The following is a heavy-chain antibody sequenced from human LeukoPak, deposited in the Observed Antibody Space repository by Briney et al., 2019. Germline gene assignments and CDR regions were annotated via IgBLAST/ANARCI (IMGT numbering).Heavy chain of an antibody. CDR1: EFTFSSYD. Sequence: GGSLRLSCAASEFTFSSYDMHWVRQAPGEGLEWVAVISYDESNEYYADSVKGRFTITRDNSKNTLYLQMNSLRAEDTAVYYCAKEKSRADKNFDYWGQGTLVTVSS. J-gene: IGHJ4*02. V-gene: IGHV3-30*18. D-gene: IGHD6-25*01. CDR3: AKEKSRADKNFDY. CDR2: ISYDESNE.